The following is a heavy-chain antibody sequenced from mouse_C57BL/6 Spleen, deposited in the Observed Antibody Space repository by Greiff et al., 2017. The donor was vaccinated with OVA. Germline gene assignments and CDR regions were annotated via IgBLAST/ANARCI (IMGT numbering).Heavy chain of an antibody. D-gene: IGHD1-1*01. J-gene: IGHJ1*03. CDR1: GFNIKDYY. Sequence: EVKLMESGAELVRPGASVKLSCTASGFNIKDYYMHWVKQRPEQGLEWIGRIDPEDGDTEYAPKFQGKATMTADTSSNTAYLQLSSLTSEDTAVYYCTTPYYGSSYNWYFDVWGTGTTVTVSS. CDR2: IDPEDGDT. CDR3: TTPYYGSSYNWYFDV. V-gene: IGHV14-1*01.